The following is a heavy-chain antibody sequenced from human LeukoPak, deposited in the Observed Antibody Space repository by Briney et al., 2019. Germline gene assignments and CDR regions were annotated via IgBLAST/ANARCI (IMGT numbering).Heavy chain of an antibody. Sequence: GGSLRLSCAASGFTFSSYAMSWVRQAPGKGLEWVSAISGSGGSTCYADSVKGRFTISRDNSKNMLYLQMNSLRAEDTAVYYCAKTQTYYDILTGYFPAYYFDYWGQGTLVTVSS. CDR2: ISGSGGST. D-gene: IGHD3-9*01. J-gene: IGHJ4*02. CDR3: AKTQTYYDILTGYFPAYYFDY. V-gene: IGHV3-23*01. CDR1: GFTFSSYA.